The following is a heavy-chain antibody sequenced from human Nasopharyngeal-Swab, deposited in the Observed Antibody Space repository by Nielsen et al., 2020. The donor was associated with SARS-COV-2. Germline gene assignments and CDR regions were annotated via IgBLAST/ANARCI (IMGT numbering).Heavy chain of an antibody. Sequence: ASVKVSCKASGYTFTGYYMHWVRQAPGQGLEWMGWINPNSGGTNYAQKFQGRVTITADKSTSTAYMELSSLRSEDTAVYYCARDPYSSGWYDYWGQGTLVTVSS. CDR3: ARDPYSSGWYDY. V-gene: IGHV1-2*02. J-gene: IGHJ4*02. D-gene: IGHD6-19*01. CDR1: GYTFTGYY. CDR2: INPNSGGT.